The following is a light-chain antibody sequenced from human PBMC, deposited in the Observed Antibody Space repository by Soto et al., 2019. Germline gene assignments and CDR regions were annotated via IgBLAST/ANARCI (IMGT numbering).Light chain of an antibody. CDR3: QSYDSNTHAV. V-gene: IGLV6-57*02. J-gene: IGLJ7*01. Sequence: NFMLTQPHSVSKSPGKTVTISCTGSSGSIASNYVQWYQQRPGSAPTTVLYEDNQRPSGVPERFSGSIDSSSNSPSLTISCLNTDDAADYCRQSYDSNTHAVFGGGTQLTVL. CDR1: SGSIASNY. CDR2: EDN.